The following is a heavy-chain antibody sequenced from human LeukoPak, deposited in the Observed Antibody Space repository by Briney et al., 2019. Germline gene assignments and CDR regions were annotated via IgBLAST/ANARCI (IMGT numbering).Heavy chain of an antibody. CDR1: GYTFSSYA. J-gene: IGHJ6*03. V-gene: IGHV7-4-1*02. CDR3: ARLGNPVYYYYMDV. D-gene: IGHD2/OR15-2a*01. Sequence: ASVKVSCKASGYTFSSYAMNWVRQAPGQGLEWMGWINTNTGNPTYAQGFTGRFVFSLDTSVSTAFLQISSLKAEDTAVYYCARLGNPVYYYYMDVWGKGTTVTVSS. CDR2: INTNTGNP.